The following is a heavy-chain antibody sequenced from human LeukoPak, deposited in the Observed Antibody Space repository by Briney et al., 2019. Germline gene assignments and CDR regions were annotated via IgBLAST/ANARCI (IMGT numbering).Heavy chain of an antibody. J-gene: IGHJ6*02. CDR3: ARGGGSGDGYNFDYYYGMDV. D-gene: IGHD5-24*01. Sequence: ASVKVSCKASGYTFTGYGISWVRQAPGQGLEWMGWISAYNGNTNYAQKLQGRVTMTTDTSTSTAYMELRSLRSDDTAVYYCARGGGSGDGYNFDYYYGMDVWGQGTTVTVSS. V-gene: IGHV1-18*01. CDR2: ISAYNGNT. CDR1: GYTFTGYG.